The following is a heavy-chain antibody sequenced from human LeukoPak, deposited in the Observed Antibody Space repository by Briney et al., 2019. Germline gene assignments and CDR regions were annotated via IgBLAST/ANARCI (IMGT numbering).Heavy chain of an antibody. CDR1: GFTFSGSS. CDR2: VRSKPNSYAT. V-gene: IGHV3-73*01. J-gene: IGHJ6*02. Sequence: GGSLKLSCTASGFTFSGSSMHWVRQASGKGLEWVGRVRSKPNSYATAYAASVKGRFTISRDDSKNTAYLQMNSLNTEDTAVYYCTRTGRGDYPSYYYSLDVWGRGTTVIVSS. CDR3: TRTGRGDYPSYYYSLDV. D-gene: IGHD4-17*01.